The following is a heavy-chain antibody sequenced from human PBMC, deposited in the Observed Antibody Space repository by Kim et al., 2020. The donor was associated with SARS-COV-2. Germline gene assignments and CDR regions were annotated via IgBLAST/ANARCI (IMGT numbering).Heavy chain of an antibody. CDR3: ARVGEGLVGATYFDY. J-gene: IGHJ4*02. Sequence: SVHVRFTISRDNAKNSLYLQMNSLRAEYTAVYYGARVGEGLVGATYFDYWGQGSLVTVSS. D-gene: IGHD1-26*01. V-gene: IGHV3-11*05.